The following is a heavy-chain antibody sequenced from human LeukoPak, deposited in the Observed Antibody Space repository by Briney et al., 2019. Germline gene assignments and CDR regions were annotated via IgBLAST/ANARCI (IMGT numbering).Heavy chain of an antibody. CDR2: IYYSGST. CDR1: GGSISSGGYY. J-gene: IGHJ3*02. CDR3: ARLLNWNGVADAFDI. D-gene: IGHD1-20*01. V-gene: IGHV4-31*03. Sequence: PSETLSLTCTVSGGSISSGGYYWSWIRQHPGKGLEWIGYIYYSGSTYYNPSLKSRVTISVDTSKNQFSLKLSSVTAADTAVYYCARLLNWNGVADAFDIWGQGTMVTVSS.